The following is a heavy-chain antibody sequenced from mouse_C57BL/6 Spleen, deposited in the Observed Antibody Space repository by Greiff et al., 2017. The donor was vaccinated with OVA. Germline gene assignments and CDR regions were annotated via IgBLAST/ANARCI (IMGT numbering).Heavy chain of an antibody. J-gene: IGHJ4*01. CDR3: ACAGGVSYALDY. CDR1: GYAFSSYW. CDR2: IYPGDGGT. V-gene: IGHV1-82*01. Sequence: VQLQQSGPELVKPGASVKISCKASGYAFSSYWMNWVKQRPGKGLEWIGQIYPGDGGTNYNGKFKGKATLTADKSSSTAYMQLSRLTSEDSAVYDCACAGGVSYALDYWGQGTTVTVSS.